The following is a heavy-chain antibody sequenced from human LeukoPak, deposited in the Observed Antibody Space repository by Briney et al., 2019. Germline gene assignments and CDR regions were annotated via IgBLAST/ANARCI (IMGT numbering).Heavy chain of an antibody. CDR1: GFTFSSYW. CDR3: ARECHCSGGSCYDNWFDP. Sequence: GGSLRLSCAASGFTFSSYWMSWVRQAPGKGLEWVANIKQDGGEKYYVDSVKGRFTISRDNAKNSLYLQMNSLRAEDTAVYYCARECHCSGGSCYDNWFDPWGQGTLVTVSS. CDR2: IKQDGGEK. V-gene: IGHV3-7*01. J-gene: IGHJ5*02. D-gene: IGHD2-15*01.